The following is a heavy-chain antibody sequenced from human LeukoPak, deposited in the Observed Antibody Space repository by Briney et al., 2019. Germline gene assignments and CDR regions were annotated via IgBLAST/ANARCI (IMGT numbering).Heavy chain of an antibody. CDR3: ARLEGSYYHGMDV. V-gene: IGHV3-53*01. CDR2: IYSGGST. D-gene: IGHD1-26*01. CDR1: GFTVSSNY. Sequence: AGGSLRLSCAASGFTVSSNYMSWVRQAPEKGLEWVSVIYSGGSTYYADSVRGRFTIFRDNSKNTLCLQMNSLRAEDTAVYYCARLEGSYYHGMDVWGQGTTVTVSS. J-gene: IGHJ6*02.